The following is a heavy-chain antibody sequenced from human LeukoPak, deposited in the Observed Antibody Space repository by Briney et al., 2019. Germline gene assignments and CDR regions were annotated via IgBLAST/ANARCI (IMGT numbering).Heavy chain of an antibody. J-gene: IGHJ1*01. CDR1: GFTFSSYA. D-gene: IGHD6-19*01. V-gene: IGHV3-23*01. CDR3: AKDGYSSGWYDFDFQH. Sequence: GGSLRLSCAASGFTFSSYAMSWVRQAPGKGLEWVSAISGSGGSTYYADSVKGRFTISRDNSKDTLYLQMNSLRAEDTAVYYCAKDGYSSGWYDFDFQHWGQGTLVTVSS. CDR2: ISGSGGST.